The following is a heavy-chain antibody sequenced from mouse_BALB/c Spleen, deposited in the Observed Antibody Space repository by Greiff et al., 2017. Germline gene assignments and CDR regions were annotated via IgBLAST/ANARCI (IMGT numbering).Heavy chain of an antibody. CDR1: GFSLTGYG. CDR3: ARGDDGYYWYFDV. Sequence: VQGVESGPGLVAPSQSLSITCTVSGFSLTGYGVNWVRQPPGKGLEWLGMIWGDGSTDYNSALKSRLSISKDNSKSQVFLKMNSLQTDDTARYYCARGDDGYYWYFDVWGAGTTVTVSS. D-gene: IGHD2-3*01. J-gene: IGHJ1*01. CDR2: IWGDGST. V-gene: IGHV2-6-7*01.